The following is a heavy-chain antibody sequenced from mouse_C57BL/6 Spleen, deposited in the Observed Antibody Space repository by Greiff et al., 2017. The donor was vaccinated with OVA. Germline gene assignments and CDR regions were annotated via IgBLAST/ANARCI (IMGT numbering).Heavy chain of an antibody. CDR3: AREGGDYDDGGDY. J-gene: IGHJ2*01. CDR1: GYTFTSYW. V-gene: IGHV1-55*01. D-gene: IGHD2-4*01. Sequence: QVRLQQPGAELVKPGASVKMSCKASGYTFTSYWITWVKQRPGQGLEWIGDIYPGSGSTNYNEKFKSKATLTVDTSSSTAYMQLSSLTSEDSAVYYCAREGGDYDDGGDYWGQGTTLTVSS. CDR2: IYPGSGST.